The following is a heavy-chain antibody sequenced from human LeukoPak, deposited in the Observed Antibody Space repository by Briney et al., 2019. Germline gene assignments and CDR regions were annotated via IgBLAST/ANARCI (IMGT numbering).Heavy chain of an antibody. CDR2: IYRGGSK. CDR1: GFSVISPY. D-gene: IGHD3-10*01. V-gene: IGHV3-53*04. CDR3: VRDNYGSGTNHEY. Sequence: GGSLRLSCAVSGFSVISPYVGSVRQARGKGLGWGSVIYRGGSKNYADSLNGRFTISRHTSENTLYFQMNSLRPDDTAVYFCVRDNYGSGTNHEYWGQGTLVTVSS. J-gene: IGHJ4*02.